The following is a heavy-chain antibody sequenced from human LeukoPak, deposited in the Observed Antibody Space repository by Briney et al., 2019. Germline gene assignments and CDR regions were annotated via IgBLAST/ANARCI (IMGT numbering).Heavy chain of an antibody. Sequence: SETLSLTCAVYGESFGGYYWSWIRQPPGKGLEWIGEINHSGSTNYNPSLKSRVTISVDTSKNQFSLKLSSVTAADTAVYYCARETVSWNHPKCIDYWGQGTLVTVSS. CDR3: ARETVSWNHPKCIDY. CDR2: INHSGST. CDR1: GESFGGYY. V-gene: IGHV4-34*01. J-gene: IGHJ4*02. D-gene: IGHD1-1*01.